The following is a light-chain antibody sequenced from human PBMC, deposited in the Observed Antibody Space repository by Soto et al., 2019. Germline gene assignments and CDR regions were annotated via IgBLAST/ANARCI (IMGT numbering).Light chain of an antibody. CDR1: SSNIGENA. Sequence: QAVVTQPPSASGTPGQRVTISCSGSSSNIGENAVTRYQQFPGTAPKVIIYTDDQRPSGVPDRFSASKSGTSASLAISGLQSEDAADYYCAARDDNLDGWVFGGGTKLTVL. V-gene: IGLV1-44*01. CDR2: TDD. CDR3: AARDDNLDGWV. J-gene: IGLJ3*02.